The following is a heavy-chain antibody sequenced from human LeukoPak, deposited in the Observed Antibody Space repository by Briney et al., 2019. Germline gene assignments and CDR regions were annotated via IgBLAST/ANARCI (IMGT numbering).Heavy chain of an antibody. J-gene: IGHJ4*02. D-gene: IGHD1-7*01. CDR1: GGSISSSSYY. Sequence: PSETLSLTCTVSGGSISSSSYYWGWLRQPPGTGLEWIGSIYYSGSTYCNPSLKSRVTISVDTSKNQFSLKLSSVTAADTALYYCARPGVELELPYWGQGTLVTVSS. V-gene: IGHV4-39*01. CDR2: IYYSGST. CDR3: ARPGVELELPY.